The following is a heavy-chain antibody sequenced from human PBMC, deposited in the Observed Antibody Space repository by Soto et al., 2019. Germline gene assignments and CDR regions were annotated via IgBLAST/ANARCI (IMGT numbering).Heavy chain of an antibody. V-gene: IGHV3-11*03. CDR3: ARRSSSWYFDY. Sequence: GGSLKISRAAHEYSCGHYYMSWIRQAPGKGLEWVSYISSSSSYTNYADSVKGRFTISRDNAKNSLYLQMNSLRAEDTAVYYCARRSSSWYFDYWGQGT. D-gene: IGHD6-13*01. CDR2: ISSSSSYT. CDR1: EYSCGHYY. J-gene: IGHJ4*02.